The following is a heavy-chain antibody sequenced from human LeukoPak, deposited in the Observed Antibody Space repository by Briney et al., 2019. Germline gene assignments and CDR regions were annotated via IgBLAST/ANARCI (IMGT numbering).Heavy chain of an antibody. J-gene: IGHJ4*02. CDR2: ISSSSSYI. V-gene: IGHV3-21*01. CDR1: GFTFSSYS. D-gene: IGHD3-22*01. Sequence: GGSLRLSCAASGFTFSSYSMNWVRQAPGKGLEWVSSISSSSSYIYYADSVKGRFTISRDNAKNSLYLQMNSLRAEDTAVYYCARKGVDYYDSSGPFDYWGQGTLVTVSS. CDR3: ARKGVDYYDSSGPFDY.